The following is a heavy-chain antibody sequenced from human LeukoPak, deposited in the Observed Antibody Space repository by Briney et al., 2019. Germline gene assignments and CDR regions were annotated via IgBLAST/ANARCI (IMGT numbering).Heavy chain of an antibody. CDR3: ASAIAARPFDY. Sequence: SETLSLTCTVSGASISSGNYFWSWIRQPPGKGLEWIGYIYYSGSTNYNPSLKSRVTISVDTSKNQFSLKLSSVTAADTAVYYCASAIAARPFDYWGQGTLVTVSS. D-gene: IGHD6-6*01. V-gene: IGHV4-61*01. J-gene: IGHJ4*02. CDR1: GASISSGNYF. CDR2: IYYSGST.